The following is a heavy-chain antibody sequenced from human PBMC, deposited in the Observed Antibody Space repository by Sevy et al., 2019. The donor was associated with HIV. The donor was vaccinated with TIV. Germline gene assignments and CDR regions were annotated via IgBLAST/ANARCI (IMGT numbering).Heavy chain of an antibody. Sequence: GGSLRLSCAASGFTFSDYYMSWIRQAPGKGLEWVSYISSSGSTIYYADSLKGRFTISRDNAKNSLYLQMNSLRAEDTAVYYCARFRGYQLLYGGWFDPWGQGTLVTVSS. CDR2: ISSSGSTI. V-gene: IGHV3-11*01. CDR3: ARFRGYQLLYGGWFDP. CDR1: GFTFSDYY. D-gene: IGHD2-2*02. J-gene: IGHJ5*02.